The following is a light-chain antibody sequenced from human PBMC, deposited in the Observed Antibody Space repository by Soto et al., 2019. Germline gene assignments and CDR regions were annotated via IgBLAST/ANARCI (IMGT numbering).Light chain of an antibody. J-gene: IGKJ1*01. CDR2: GAS. CDR3: QQYSNSPST. V-gene: IGKV3-20*01. Sequence: EIVLTQSPGTLSLSPGERATLSCRASQSVSSRYLACYQQKPGQAPRLLMYGASSRATGIPDRFSGSGSGTDFTLTISRLEPEDFAVYYCQQYSNSPSTFGQGTKVEIK. CDR1: QSVSSRY.